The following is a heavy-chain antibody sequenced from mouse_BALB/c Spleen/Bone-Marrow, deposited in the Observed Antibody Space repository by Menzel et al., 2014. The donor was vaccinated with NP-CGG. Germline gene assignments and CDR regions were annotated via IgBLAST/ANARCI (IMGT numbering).Heavy chain of an antibody. Sequence: QVQLQQSGAELVRPGASVKLSCKASGYTFTNYWINWVKQRPGQGLEWIGNIYPSDSYTNYNQKFKDKATLTVDKSSSTAYMQLSSPTSEVSAVYYCTRWLPYAMDYWGQGTSVTVSS. CDR1: GYTFTNYW. D-gene: IGHD2-2*01. J-gene: IGHJ4*01. CDR3: TRWLPYAMDY. V-gene: IGHV1-69*02. CDR2: IYPSDSYT.